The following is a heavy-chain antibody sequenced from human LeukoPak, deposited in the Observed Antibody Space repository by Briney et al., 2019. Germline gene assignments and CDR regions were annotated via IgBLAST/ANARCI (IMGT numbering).Heavy chain of an antibody. D-gene: IGHD3-22*01. CDR2: IEGDGSST. CDR1: GFTFSTYW. J-gene: IGHJ4*02. CDR3: AKEPPVSDDIDY. V-gene: IGHV3-74*01. Sequence: GGSLRLSCAASGFTFSTYWMHWVRQVPGKGLVWVSRIEGDGSSTSYADSVKGRFTISRDNAKNTLDLQMNSLRAEDTAVYYCAKEPPVSDDIDYWGQGTLVTVSS.